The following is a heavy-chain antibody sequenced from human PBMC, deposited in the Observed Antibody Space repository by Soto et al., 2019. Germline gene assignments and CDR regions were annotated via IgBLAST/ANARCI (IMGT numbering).Heavy chain of an antibody. CDR1: GFTFSSYA. CDR3: AKHIWEPLDAFDI. Sequence: GGSLRLSCAASGFTFSSYAMSWVRQAPGKGLEWVSAISGSGGSTYYADSVKGRFTISRDNSKNTLYLQMNSLGAEDTAVYYCAKHIWEPLDAFDIWGQGTMVTVSS. J-gene: IGHJ3*02. V-gene: IGHV3-23*01. D-gene: IGHD1-26*01. CDR2: ISGSGGST.